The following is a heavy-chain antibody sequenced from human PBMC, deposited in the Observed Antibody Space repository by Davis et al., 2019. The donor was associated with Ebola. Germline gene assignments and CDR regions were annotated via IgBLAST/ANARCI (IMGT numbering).Heavy chain of an antibody. CDR1: GFTFSRFG. J-gene: IGHJ4*02. V-gene: IGHV3-23*01. D-gene: IGHD1-26*01. CDR3: TRHGELPFDC. CDR2: IGGNGGRT. Sequence: GESLKISCVASGFTFSRFGMHWVRQAPGKGLEWVSAIGGNGGRTYYADSVKGRFTISRDDSQSTAYLQMNSLKTEDTAVYYCTRHGELPFDCWGQGTLVTVSS.